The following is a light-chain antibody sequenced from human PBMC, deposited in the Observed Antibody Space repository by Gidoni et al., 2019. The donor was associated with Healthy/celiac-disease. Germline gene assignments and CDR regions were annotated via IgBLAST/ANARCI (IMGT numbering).Light chain of an antibody. V-gene: IGKV1-12*01. Sequence: DIQMTQSPSSVSASVGDRVTITCRASQGISRWLACYQQKPGKAPKILIYAASTLRSGVPSRFSGSGSGTDFTLTISGRQPEDFATYNCPQANSFPPFGQXTRLESK. CDR1: QGISRW. J-gene: IGKJ5*01. CDR3: PQANSFPP. CDR2: AAS.